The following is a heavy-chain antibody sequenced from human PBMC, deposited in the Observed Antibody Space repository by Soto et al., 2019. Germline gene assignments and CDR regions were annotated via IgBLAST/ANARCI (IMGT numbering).Heavy chain of an antibody. D-gene: IGHD3-3*01. V-gene: IGHV3-33*01. J-gene: IGHJ6*03. CDR1: GFTFSSYG. Sequence: QVQLVESGGGVVQPGRSLRLSCAASGFTFSSYGMHWVRQAPGKGLEWVAVIWYDGSNKYYADSVKGRFTISRDNSKNTLYLQMNSLRAEDTAVYYCARGGSYDFRRGYYTEYYIDDWGKGTTVTVSS. CDR3: ARGGSYDFRRGYYTEYYIDD. CDR2: IWYDGSNK.